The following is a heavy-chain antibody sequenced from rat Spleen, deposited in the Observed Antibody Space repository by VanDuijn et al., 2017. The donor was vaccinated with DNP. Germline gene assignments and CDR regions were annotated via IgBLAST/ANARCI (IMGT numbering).Heavy chain of an antibody. V-gene: IGHV5-19*01. J-gene: IGHJ2*01. Sequence: EVQLVESGGGLVQPGRSLKLSCAASGFTFSNYGMHWIRQAPTKGLEWFASISPSGGSTYYRDSMKGRFTISRDNAKSTLYLQMDSLRSEDTATYYCATHDWVNWGQGVMVTVSS. CDR2: ISPSGGST. CDR1: GFTFSNYG. D-gene: IGHD1-7*01. CDR3: ATHDWVN.